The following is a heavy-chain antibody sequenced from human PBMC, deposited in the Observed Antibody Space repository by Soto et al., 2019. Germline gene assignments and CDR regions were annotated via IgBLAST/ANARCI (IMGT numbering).Heavy chain of an antibody. CDR2: IMPMFGVT. CDR3: AGEGVSTSVSMPWMGYHCYGLEV. V-gene: IGHV1-69*12. D-gene: IGHD2-2*01. CDR1: GGTFGSHT. Sequence: QVQLVQSGAEVKKPGSSVKVSCRASGGTFGSHTISWVRQAPGQGLEWMGGIMPMFGVTNYARRFQGRLTMTANESTTTAYREVSSLTSEDTAVYYWAGEGVSTSVSMPWMGYHCYGLEVWGQGTTVIVS. J-gene: IGHJ6*02.